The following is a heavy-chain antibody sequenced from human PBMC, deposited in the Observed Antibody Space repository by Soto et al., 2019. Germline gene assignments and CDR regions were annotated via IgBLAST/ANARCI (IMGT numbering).Heavy chain of an antibody. J-gene: IGHJ5*02. CDR1: GDSISSGGYY. CDR3: ARVKGGTPRRAFDP. Sequence: PSETLSLTCTVSGDSISSGGYYWSWIRQLPGKGLEWIGYIYDNGGAYYSPSPKGRVVISVDRSENQFSLRLSSVTAAATAVYYCARVKGGTPRRAFDPWGQGTLVTVSS. V-gene: IGHV4-31*03. CDR2: IYDNGGA. D-gene: IGHD1-1*01.